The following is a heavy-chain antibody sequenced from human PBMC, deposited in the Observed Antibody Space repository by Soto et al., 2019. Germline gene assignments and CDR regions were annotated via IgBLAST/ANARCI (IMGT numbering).Heavy chain of an antibody. CDR1: GFPFSDHY. CDR2: IRNKDYSYTT. CDR3: ASGYSGYDQPADFDY. D-gene: IGHD5-12*01. J-gene: IGHJ4*02. V-gene: IGHV3-72*01. Sequence: PGGPLRLSCAASGFPFSDHYMDWVSQAPGKGLEWVGRIRNKDYSYTTEYAASVKGRFAISRDDSNNSLYLQMNSLRAEDTALYYCASGYSGYDQPADFDYWGQGTLVTVSS.